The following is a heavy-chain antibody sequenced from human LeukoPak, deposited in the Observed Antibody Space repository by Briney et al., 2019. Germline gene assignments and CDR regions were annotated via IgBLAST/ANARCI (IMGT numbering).Heavy chain of an antibody. CDR2: ISDSGGRT. Sequence: GGSLRLSCAASGFTFATYAMGWVRQPPGKELEWVSTISDSGGRTHYADSVQGRFTISRDNSKNTLYLQINNLRAEDTAIYYCDASDFWGQGTLVTVSS. J-gene: IGHJ4*02. CDR1: GFTFATYA. V-gene: IGHV3-23*01. CDR3: DASDF.